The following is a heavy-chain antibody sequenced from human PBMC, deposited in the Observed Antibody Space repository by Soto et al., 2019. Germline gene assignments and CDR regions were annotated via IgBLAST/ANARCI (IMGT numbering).Heavy chain of an antibody. Sequence: AQARSLTCTVCGGSIGIYYPRWIGQQQGGGLEWIGYIYYNGSTNYTPSLKSRVTISVDTSKNQFSLKLSSVTAADTAVYYCARVSSTAAALHDGFDIWGQGTMVTASS. V-gene: IGHV4-59*01. CDR2: IYYNGST. CDR3: ARVSSTAAALHDGFDI. D-gene: IGHD6-13*01. CDR1: GGSIGIYY. J-gene: IGHJ3*02.